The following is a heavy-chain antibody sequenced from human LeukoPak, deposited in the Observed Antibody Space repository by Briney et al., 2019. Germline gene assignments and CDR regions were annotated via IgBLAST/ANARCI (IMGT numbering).Heavy chain of an antibody. V-gene: IGHV3-23*01. CDR3: AKDRGSGTSFDY. CDR1: GFTFSSYA. D-gene: IGHD3-10*01. CDR2: ISGSGGGT. J-gene: IGHJ4*02. Sequence: GGSLRLSCAASGFTFSSYAMSWVRQAPGKGLEWVSAISGSGGGTYYADSVKGRSTISRDNSKNTLYLQMNSLRAEDTAVYYCAKDRGSGTSFDYWGQGTLVTVSS.